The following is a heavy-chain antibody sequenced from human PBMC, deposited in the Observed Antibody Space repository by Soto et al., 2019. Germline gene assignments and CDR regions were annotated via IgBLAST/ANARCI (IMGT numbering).Heavy chain of an antibody. Sequence: SETLSLTCTVSGGSISSSSYYWGWIRQPPGKGLEWIGSIYYSGSTYYNPSLKSRVTISVDTSKNQFSLKLSSVTAADTAVYYCARPGAAYTPSPLNWFDPWGQGTLVTVSS. D-gene: IGHD3-16*01. V-gene: IGHV4-39*01. CDR3: ARPGAAYTPSPLNWFDP. CDR2: IYYSGST. J-gene: IGHJ5*02. CDR1: GGSISSSSYY.